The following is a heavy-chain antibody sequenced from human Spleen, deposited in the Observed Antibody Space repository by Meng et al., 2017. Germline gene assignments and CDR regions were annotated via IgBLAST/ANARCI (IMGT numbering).Heavy chain of an antibody. Sequence: GESLKISCEASGFTFINYAMHWVRQAPGKGLEWVAITSYDETFKFYADSVKGRFTISRDNSKNKVFLQINSLRVEDTAVYYCARSPIDKYDLSALPLDYWGQGTLVTVSS. J-gene: IGHJ4*02. V-gene: IGHV3-30*01. D-gene: IGHD3-16*01. CDR3: ARSPIDKYDLSALPLDY. CDR2: TSYDETFK. CDR1: GFTFINYA.